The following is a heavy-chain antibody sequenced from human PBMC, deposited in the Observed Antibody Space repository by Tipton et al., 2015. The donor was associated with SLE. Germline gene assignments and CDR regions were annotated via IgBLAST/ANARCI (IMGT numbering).Heavy chain of an antibody. Sequence: TLSLTCTLSGGSIHRDGYYWSWVRQQPGKGLEWIGYIDYRERTNYNPSLKSRVTISADTSKTRFSLNLGSVTAADTAVYYCARGDGDATMLFFFFDYWGQGTLVTVSS. CDR1: GGSIHRDGYY. CDR2: IDYRERT. V-gene: IGHV4-31*03. J-gene: IGHJ4*02. CDR3: ARGDGDATMLFFFFDY. D-gene: IGHD3-10*02.